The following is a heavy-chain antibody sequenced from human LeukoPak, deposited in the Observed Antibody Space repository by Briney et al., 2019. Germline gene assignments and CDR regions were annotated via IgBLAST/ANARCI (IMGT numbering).Heavy chain of an antibody. D-gene: IGHD7-27*01. V-gene: IGHV4-34*01. CDR2: INHSGST. CDR1: GGSFSGYY. Sequence: SETLSLTCAVYGGSFSGYYWSWIRQPPGKGLEWIGEINHSGSTNYNPSLKSRVIISVDTSKNQFSLKLSSVTAADTAVYYCARRWNWGVFDYWGQGTLVTVSS. J-gene: IGHJ4*02. CDR3: ARRWNWGVFDY.